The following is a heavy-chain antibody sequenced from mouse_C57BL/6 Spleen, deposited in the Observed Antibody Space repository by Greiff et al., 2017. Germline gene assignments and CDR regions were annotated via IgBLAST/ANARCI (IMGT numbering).Heavy chain of an antibody. CDR1: GYTFTSYW. Sequence: VQLQQSGAELVKPGASVKLSCKASGYTFTSYWMHWVKQRPGQGLEWIGMIHPNSGSTNYNEKFKSKATLTVDKSSSTAYMQLSSLTSEDSAVYYCARSAPYYGSSYAYFDYWGQGTTLTVSS. CDR3: ARSAPYYGSSYAYFDY. V-gene: IGHV1-64*01. J-gene: IGHJ2*01. CDR2: IHPNSGST. D-gene: IGHD1-1*01.